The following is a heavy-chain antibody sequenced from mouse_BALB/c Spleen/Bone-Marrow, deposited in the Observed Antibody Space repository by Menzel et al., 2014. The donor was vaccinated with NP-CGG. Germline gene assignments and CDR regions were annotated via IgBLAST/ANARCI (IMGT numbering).Heavy chain of an antibody. J-gene: IGHJ3*01. V-gene: IGHV5-4*02. CDR3: AREDDDGSWFAY. CDR1: GFTFSDYY. CDR2: ISDGGSYT. Sequence: EVKLMESGGGLVKPGGSLKLSCAASGFTFSDYYMYWVRQTPDKRLEWVATISDGGSYTYYPDSVKGRFTISRDNAKNNLYLQMSSLKSEDTAMYYCAREDDDGSWFAYWGQGTLVTVSA. D-gene: IGHD2-12*01.